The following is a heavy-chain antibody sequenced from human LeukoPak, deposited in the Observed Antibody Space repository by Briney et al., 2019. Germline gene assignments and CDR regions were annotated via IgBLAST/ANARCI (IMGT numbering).Heavy chain of an antibody. D-gene: IGHD1-26*01. Sequence: SGTLSLTCAVSGGSISSHWWSWVRQPPGKGLEWIGEIYHSGTSNYNPSLKSRVTISVDKSKNQFSLKLTSMTTADTAVYYCARERADGGTYNSYFYYYMDVWGKGTTVTVSS. J-gene: IGHJ6*03. CDR3: ARERADGGTYNSYFYYYMDV. V-gene: IGHV4-4*02. CDR1: GGSISSHW. CDR2: IYHSGTS.